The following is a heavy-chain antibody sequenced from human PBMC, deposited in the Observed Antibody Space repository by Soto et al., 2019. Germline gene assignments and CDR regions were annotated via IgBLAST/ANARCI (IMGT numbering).Heavy chain of an antibody. J-gene: IGHJ4*02. CDR1: GFTLSNHD. Sequence: EVQLVESGGGLVQPGGSLRLSCVGSGFTLSNHDMNWVRQVPGKGLEWIAYVNKRGVIHYADSVMGRFTISRDNAKNSVYLQMKSLRDEDTAVYYCARDPGDSCGIDYWGRGTLVTVSS. D-gene: IGHD2-15*01. V-gene: IGHV3-48*02. CDR2: VNKRGVI. CDR3: ARDPGDSCGIDY.